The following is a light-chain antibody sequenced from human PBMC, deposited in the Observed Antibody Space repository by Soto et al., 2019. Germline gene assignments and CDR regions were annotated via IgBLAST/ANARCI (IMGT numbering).Light chain of an antibody. CDR3: QQYNSSPET. CDR2: DAS. J-gene: IGKJ1*01. CDR1: QNIYTW. V-gene: IGKV1-5*01. Sequence: DLQTTQSPATLSASVGGRVTITCRASQNIYTWLAWYQQKPGKAPKLLIYDASSLESGVPSRFSGSGSGTEFTLTISSLQPDDFATYYCQQYNSSPETFGQGTKVDIK.